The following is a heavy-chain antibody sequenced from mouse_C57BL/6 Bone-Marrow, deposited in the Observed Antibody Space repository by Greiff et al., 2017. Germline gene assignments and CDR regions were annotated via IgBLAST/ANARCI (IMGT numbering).Heavy chain of an antibody. D-gene: IGHD3-2*02. Sequence: QVQLQQSGAELVRPGTSVKVSCKASGYAFTNYLIEWVKQRPGQGLEWIGVINPGSGGTNYNEKLKGKATLTADKSSSTAYMQLSSLTSEDSAVYFCARTAQATHYFDYWGQGTTLTVSS. CDR1: GYAFTNYL. CDR3: ARTAQATHYFDY. V-gene: IGHV1-54*01. J-gene: IGHJ2*01. CDR2: INPGSGGT.